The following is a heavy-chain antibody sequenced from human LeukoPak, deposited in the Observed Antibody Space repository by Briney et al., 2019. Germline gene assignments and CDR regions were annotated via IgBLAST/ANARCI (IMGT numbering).Heavy chain of an antibody. CDR1: GFXFSSYA. V-gene: IGHV3-23*01. Sequence: GGSLRLSCAASGFXFSSYAMSWVRQAPGKGLEWVSVISDSGGRTYYADSVKGRFTISRDNSKNTLHLQMNSLRAEDTAVYYCAKGNLQSRHSTGFDHWGQGTLVTVSS. CDR2: ISDSGGRT. CDR3: AKGNLQSRHSTGFDH. D-gene: IGHD6-25*01. J-gene: IGHJ4*02.